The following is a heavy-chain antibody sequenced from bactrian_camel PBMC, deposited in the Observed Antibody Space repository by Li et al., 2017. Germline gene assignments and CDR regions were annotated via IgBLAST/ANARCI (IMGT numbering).Heavy chain of an antibody. CDR1: GNLCNLNC. D-gene: IGHD6*01. V-gene: IGHV3S54*01. CDR3: AAEVGSMSGNCQPNY. Sequence: QVQLVESGGGSVQPGGSLRLSCAASGNLCNLNCLGWFRQAPGMEREQVAAFIYTFHRTTRYADSVKGRFTISRDDAKNTMYLQMNNLQPEDTAMYYCAAEVGSMSGNCQPNYWGQGTQVTVS. CDR2: IYTFHRTT. J-gene: IGHJ4*01.